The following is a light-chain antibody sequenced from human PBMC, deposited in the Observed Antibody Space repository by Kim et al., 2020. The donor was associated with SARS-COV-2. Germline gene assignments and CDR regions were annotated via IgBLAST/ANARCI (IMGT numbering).Light chain of an antibody. CDR2: GAS. CDR3: QQYNNWPLT. J-gene: IGKJ4*01. CDR1: QSVSSN. V-gene: IGKV3-15*01. Sequence: VSPGERATLSCRASQSVSSNLAWYQQKPGQAPRLLMYGASTRATSIPARFSGSGSGTDFTLTIDTLQSEDFAVYYCQQYNNWPLTFGGGTKVDIK.